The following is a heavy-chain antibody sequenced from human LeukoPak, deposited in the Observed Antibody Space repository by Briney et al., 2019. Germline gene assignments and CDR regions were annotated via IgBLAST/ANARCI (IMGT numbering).Heavy chain of an antibody. CDR1: GFTFSSYD. CDR3: ARGYSYGGFDY. J-gene: IGHJ4*02. V-gene: IGHV3-13*01. D-gene: IGHD5-18*01. Sequence: GGSLRLSCAASGFTFSSYDMHWVRQATGKGLEWVSAIGTAGDTYYPGSVKGRFTISRENAKNSLYLQMNSLRAGDTAVYYCARGYSYGGFDYWGQGTLVTVSS. CDR2: IGTAGDT.